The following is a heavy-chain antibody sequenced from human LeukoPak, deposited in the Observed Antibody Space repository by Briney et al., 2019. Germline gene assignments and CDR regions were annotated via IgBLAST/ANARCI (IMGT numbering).Heavy chain of an antibody. D-gene: IGHD2-2*02. V-gene: IGHV1-2*02. Sequence: ASVKVSCKAPGYTFSVYYMHWVRQAPGQGLEWMGWINPNSGGTNYAQKFQGRVTMTRDTSISTAYMELSRLRSDDTAVYYCAREDCSSTSCYTKAFDIWGQGTMVTVSS. CDR1: GYTFSVYY. CDR2: INPNSGGT. J-gene: IGHJ3*02. CDR3: AREDCSSTSCYTKAFDI.